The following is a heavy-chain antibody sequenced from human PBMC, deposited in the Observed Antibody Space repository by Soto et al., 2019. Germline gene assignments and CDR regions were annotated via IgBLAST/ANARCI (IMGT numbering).Heavy chain of an antibody. CDR1: GYTFTSYG. D-gene: IGHD3-3*01. CDR3: ARDIIPTPFWSGYYFGWLDP. J-gene: IGHJ5*02. Sequence: ASLKVSCKASGYTFTSYGISWVRQAPGQGLEWMGWISAYNGNTNYAQKLQGRVTMTTDTSTSTAYMELRSLRSDDTAVYYCARDIIPTPFWSGYYFGWLDPWGQGTLVTVSS. CDR2: ISAYNGNT. V-gene: IGHV1-18*01.